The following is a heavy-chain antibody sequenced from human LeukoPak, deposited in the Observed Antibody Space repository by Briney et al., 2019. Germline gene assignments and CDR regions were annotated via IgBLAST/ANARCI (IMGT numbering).Heavy chain of an antibody. J-gene: IGHJ3*02. CDR1: GFTFSQYA. CDR2: IWYDGSKD. V-gene: IGHV3-33*01. Sequence: PWGSLRLSCAASGFTFSQYAMHWVRQAPGKGLEWVAAIWYDGSKDYYADSVKGRFTISRDNSKNTLSLQMNSLRAEDTAVYYCAREADCSGGSCYRGAFDIWGQGTMVTVSS. CDR3: AREADCSGGSCYRGAFDI. D-gene: IGHD2-15*01.